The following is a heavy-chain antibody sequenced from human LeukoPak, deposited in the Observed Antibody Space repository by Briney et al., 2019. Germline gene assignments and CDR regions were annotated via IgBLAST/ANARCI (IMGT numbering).Heavy chain of an antibody. D-gene: IGHD5-18*01. CDR3: AKDSYNYGPWY. CDR2: ISYDGSNK. Sequence: GGSLRLSCAASGFTFSSYGIHWVRQAPGKGLEWVALISYDGSNKYYADFVKGRFTISRDNSKNTLYLQLNSLRAEDTAVYYCAKDSYNYGPWYWGQGTLVTVSS. V-gene: IGHV3-30*18. J-gene: IGHJ4*02. CDR1: GFTFSSYG.